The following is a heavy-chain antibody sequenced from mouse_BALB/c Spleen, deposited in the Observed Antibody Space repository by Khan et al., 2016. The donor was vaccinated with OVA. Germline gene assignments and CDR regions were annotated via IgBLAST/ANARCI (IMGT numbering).Heavy chain of an antibody. CDR1: GYTFTDYV. D-gene: IGHD1-2*01. CDR3: ARSYGGAWFAY. V-gene: IGHV1-77*01. Sequence: QVQLKQSGPELVKPGTSVKMSCKASGYTFTDYVISWVKQRTGQGLEWIGEIYPGSGSTYYNGKFKGKATLTADKSSNTAYMQLSSLTSEDSAVYFCARSYGGAWFAYWGQGTLVTVSA. J-gene: IGHJ3*01. CDR2: IYPGSGST.